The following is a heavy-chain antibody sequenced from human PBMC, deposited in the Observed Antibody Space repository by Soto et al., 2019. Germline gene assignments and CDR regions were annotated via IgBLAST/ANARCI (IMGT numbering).Heavy chain of an antibody. V-gene: IGHV1-69*01. CDR3: ARGSVRGYDYVWGSYRPFDY. CDR2: IIPIFGTA. J-gene: IGHJ4*02. Sequence: QVQLVQSGAEVKKPGSSVKVSCKASGGTFSSYAISWVRQAPGQGLEWMGGIIPIFGTANYAQKFQGRVKIPADESTSTGYMELRSLRSGDTAVYSSARGSVRGYDYVWGSYRPFDYWGQGTLVTVSS. D-gene: IGHD3-16*02. CDR1: GGTFSSYA.